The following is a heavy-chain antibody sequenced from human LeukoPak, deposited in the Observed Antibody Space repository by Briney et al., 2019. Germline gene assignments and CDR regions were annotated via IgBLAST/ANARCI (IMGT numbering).Heavy chain of an antibody. CDR2: ISYTGST. D-gene: IGHD3-10*01. V-gene: IGHV4-59*01. J-gene: IGHJ4*02. CDR3: ARSYGSGNYFDY. Sequence: PSETLSLTCTVSGGSISGYYWSWIRQPPGKGLEWIAYISYTGSTNYNPSLKSRVTISVDTSKNQFSLKLTSVTAADTAVYYCARSYGSGNYFDYWGREPWSPSPQ. CDR1: GGSISGYY.